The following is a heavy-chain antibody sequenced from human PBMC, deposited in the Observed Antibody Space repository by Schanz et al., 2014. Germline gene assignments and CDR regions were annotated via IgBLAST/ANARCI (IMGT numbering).Heavy chain of an antibody. CDR1: EFTFSTDA. J-gene: IGHJ6*02. Sequence: EVHLLESGGGLVQPGGSLRLSCAASEFTFSTDAMSWVRQAPGKGLEWVSAISGSGGSTYYADSVKGRFTISRDNAKNSLFLQMNSLRAEDTAVYYCLAPDYGMDVWGQGTTVTGSS. CDR3: LAPDYGMDV. CDR2: ISGSGGST. V-gene: IGHV3-23*01.